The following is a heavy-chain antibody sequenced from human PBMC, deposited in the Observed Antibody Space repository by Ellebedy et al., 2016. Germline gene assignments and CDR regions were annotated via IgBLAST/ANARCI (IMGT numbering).Heavy chain of an antibody. CDR3: ARYRIAEPFQH. CDR2: INPSGGST. V-gene: IGHV1-46*01. D-gene: IGHD6-13*01. Sequence: ASVKVSXXASGYTFTSYYMHWVRQAPGQGLEWMGIINPSGGSTSYAQKFQGRVTMTRDTSTSTVYMELSRLRSDDTAVYYCARYRIAEPFQHWGQGTLVTVSS. CDR1: GYTFTSYY. J-gene: IGHJ1*01.